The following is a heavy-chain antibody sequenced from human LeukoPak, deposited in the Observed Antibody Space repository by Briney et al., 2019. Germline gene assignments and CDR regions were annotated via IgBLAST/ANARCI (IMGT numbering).Heavy chain of an antibody. CDR2: IIPIFGTA. V-gene: IGHV1-69*06. CDR3: ARDAGFYDILTGSNKWFDP. D-gene: IGHD3-9*01. J-gene: IGHJ5*02. CDR1: GGTFSSYA. Sequence: SVKVSCKASGGTFSSYAISWVRQAPGQGLEWMGGIIPIFGTANYAQKFQGRVTITADKSTSTAYMELSSLRSEDTAVYYCARDAGFYDILTGSNKWFDPWGQGTLVTVSS.